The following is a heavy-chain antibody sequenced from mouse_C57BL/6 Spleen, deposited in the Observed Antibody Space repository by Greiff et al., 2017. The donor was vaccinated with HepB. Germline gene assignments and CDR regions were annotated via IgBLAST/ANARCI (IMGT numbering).Heavy chain of an antibody. CDR3: ARSYYGGYAMDY. D-gene: IGHD1-1*01. V-gene: IGHV1-53*01. Sequence: VKLQQPGTELVKPGASVKLSCKASGYTFTSYWMHWVKQRPGQGLEWIGNINPSNGGTNYNEKFKSKATLTVDKSSSTAYMQLSILTSEDSAVYYCARSYYGGYAMDYWGQGTSVTVSS. CDR1: GYTFTSYW. CDR2: INPSNGGT. J-gene: IGHJ4*01.